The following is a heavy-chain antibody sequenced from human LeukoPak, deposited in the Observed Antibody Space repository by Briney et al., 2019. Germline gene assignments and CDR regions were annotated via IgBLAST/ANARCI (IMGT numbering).Heavy chain of an antibody. V-gene: IGHV4-34*01. J-gene: IGHJ4*02. Sequence: SETLSLTRAVYGGSFSGYYWSWIRQPPGKGLEWIGEINHSGSTNYNPSLKSRVTISVDTSKNQFSLKLSSVTAADTAVYYCARGSLRFLEWLPIDYWGQGTLVTVSS. D-gene: IGHD3-3*01. CDR2: INHSGST. CDR1: GGSFSGYY. CDR3: ARGSLRFLEWLPIDY.